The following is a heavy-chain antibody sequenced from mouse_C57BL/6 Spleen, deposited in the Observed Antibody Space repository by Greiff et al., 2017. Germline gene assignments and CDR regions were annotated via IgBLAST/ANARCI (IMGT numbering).Heavy chain of an antibody. D-gene: IGHD1-1*01. CDR2: IDPETGGT. Sequence: VQLQQSGAELVRPGASVTLSCKASGYTFTDYDMHWVKQTPVHGLEWIGAIDPETGGTAYNQKFKGKAILTADKSSSTAYMELRSLTSEDSAAYYCTRCCGSSGYAMDYWGQGTSVTVSS. CDR1: GYTFTDYD. CDR3: TRCCGSSGYAMDY. J-gene: IGHJ4*01. V-gene: IGHV1-15*01.